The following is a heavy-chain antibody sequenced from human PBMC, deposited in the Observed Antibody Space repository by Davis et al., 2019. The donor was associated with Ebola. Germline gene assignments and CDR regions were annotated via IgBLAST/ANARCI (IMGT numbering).Heavy chain of an antibody. D-gene: IGHD2-15*01. Sequence: GESLKISCAASGFTFSSYGMLWVRQAPGKGLEWVAVISYDGSNKYYADSVKGRFTISRDNSKNTLYLQMNSLRAEDTAVYYCAKDHDVVVVAATPIDYWGQGTLVTVSS. CDR1: GFTFSSYG. J-gene: IGHJ4*02. V-gene: IGHV3-30*18. CDR3: AKDHDVVVVAATPIDY. CDR2: ISYDGSNK.